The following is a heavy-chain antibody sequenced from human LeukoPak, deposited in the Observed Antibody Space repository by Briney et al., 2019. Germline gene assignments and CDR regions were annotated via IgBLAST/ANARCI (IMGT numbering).Heavy chain of an antibody. CDR2: INHSGST. CDR1: GGSFSGYY. J-gene: IGHJ4*02. CDR3: ASFGNAVTSNKGDY. D-gene: IGHD4-17*01. Sequence: SETLSLTCAVYGGSFSGYYWSWIRQPPGKGLEWIGEINHSGSTNYNPSLKSRVTISVDTSKNQFSLKLSSVTAADTAVYYCASFGNAVTSNKGDYWGQGTLVTVSS. V-gene: IGHV4-34*01.